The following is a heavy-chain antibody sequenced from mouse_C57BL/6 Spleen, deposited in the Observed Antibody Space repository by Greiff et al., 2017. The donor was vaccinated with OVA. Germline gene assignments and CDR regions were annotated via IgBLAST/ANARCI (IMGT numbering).Heavy chain of an antibody. CDR3: IIGLYFDY. CDR1: GFNIKDYY. D-gene: IGHD1-2*01. J-gene: IGHJ2*01. Sequence: VQLQQSGAELVRPGASVKLSCTASGFNIKDYYMHWVKQRPEQGLEWIGRIDPEDGDTEYAPKFQGKATMTADTSSNTSYLQLSSLTSEDTAVYYCIIGLYFDYWGQGTTLTVSS. CDR2: IDPEDGDT. V-gene: IGHV14-1*01.